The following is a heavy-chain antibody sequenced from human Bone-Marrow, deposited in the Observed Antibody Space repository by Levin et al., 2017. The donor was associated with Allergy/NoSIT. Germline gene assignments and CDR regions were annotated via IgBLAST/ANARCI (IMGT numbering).Heavy chain of an antibody. CDR1: GFTFSTHA. D-gene: IGHD6-6*01. V-gene: IGHV3-23*01. Sequence: GESPKISCAGSGFTFSTHAMTWVRQAPGRGLEWVSSISGSGYSQDYADSVKGRSTISRDNSKKMMYMEMKSLRAEDTAVYFCARVQTPMLVQDALDIWGQGTVVIVSS. J-gene: IGHJ3*02. CDR3: ARVQTPMLVQDALDI. CDR2: ISGSGYSQ.